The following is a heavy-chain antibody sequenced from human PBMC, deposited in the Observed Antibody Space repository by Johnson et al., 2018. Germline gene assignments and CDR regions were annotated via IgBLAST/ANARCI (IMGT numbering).Heavy chain of an antibody. Sequence: VQLVESGGGVVRPGRSLRLSCAASGFPFSSYSMNWVRQVPGKGLELLSYISPTGRPIYYSDSVKGRFTIPRDNAKNSLSLQMNRLRAEDTAVYYCARGYDDYLSNDAFDIWGQGTMVTVSS. CDR1: GFPFSSYS. V-gene: IGHV3-48*03. J-gene: IGHJ3*02. D-gene: IGHD4-17*01. CDR2: ISPTGRPI. CDR3: ARGYDDYLSNDAFDI.